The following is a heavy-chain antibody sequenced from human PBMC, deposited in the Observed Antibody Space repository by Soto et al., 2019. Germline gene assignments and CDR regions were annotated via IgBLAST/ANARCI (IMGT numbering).Heavy chain of an antibody. CDR1: GFTFSTYW. D-gene: IGHD3-16*01. Sequence: EVQLVESGGGLVQPGGSLRLSCAASGFTFSTYWMTWVRRPPGKGLEWVANLDQDGSERYYVDSVRGRFTISRDNAKNSLYRQMNSLRAEDTAVYSCVCGGSVFVSWGQGTLVTVSP. J-gene: IGHJ4*02. CDR3: VCGGSVFVS. V-gene: IGHV3-7*01. CDR2: LDQDGSER.